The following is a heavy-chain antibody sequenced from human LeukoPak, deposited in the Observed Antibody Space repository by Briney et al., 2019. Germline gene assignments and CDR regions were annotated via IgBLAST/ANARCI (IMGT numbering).Heavy chain of an antibody. D-gene: IGHD6-13*01. CDR2: VSGNGAGT. CDR3: AKTPWYSSGWSIDC. V-gene: IGHV3-23*01. CDR1: RFTFSSYA. J-gene: IGHJ4*02. Sequence: GGSLRLSCAASRFTFSSYAMSWVRQAPGKGLEWVSGVSGNGAGTYYADSVKGRFTISRDNSKNMLYLQMNSLRAEDTAVYYCAKTPWYSSGWSIDCWGQGTLVTVSS.